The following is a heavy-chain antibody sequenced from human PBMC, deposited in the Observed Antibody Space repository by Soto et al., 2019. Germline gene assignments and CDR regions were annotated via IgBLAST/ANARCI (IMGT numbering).Heavy chain of an antibody. V-gene: IGHV3-15*01. Sequence: PGGSLRLSCGASGFTFSRYWMNWVRQAPGKGLEWVGRIKSKSDGGTIDYAAPVKGRFTISRDDSKNTLYLQMNSLKTEDTAVYYCTTGPNLRPLAAFDIWGQGTVVTVSS. CDR2: IKSKSDGGTI. J-gene: IGHJ3*02. CDR3: TTGPNLRPLAAFDI. CDR1: GFTFSRYW.